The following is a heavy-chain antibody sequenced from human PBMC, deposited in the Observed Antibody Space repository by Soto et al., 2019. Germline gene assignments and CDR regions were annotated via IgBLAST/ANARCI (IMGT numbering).Heavy chain of an antibody. CDR3: TRSITGLSYADS. V-gene: IGHV3-74*01. CDR1: GFTFSTYW. Sequence: EVQLVESGGVLVQPGGSLRLSCAASGFTFSTYWMHWVRQAPGKGLVWVSRINGDGSDTVYADSVKGRFTISRDNAKNTLYLQMSSLRAEDTAVYYCTRSITGLSYADSWGRGTLVTVSS. J-gene: IGHJ4*02. D-gene: IGHD2-2*01. CDR2: INGDGSDT.